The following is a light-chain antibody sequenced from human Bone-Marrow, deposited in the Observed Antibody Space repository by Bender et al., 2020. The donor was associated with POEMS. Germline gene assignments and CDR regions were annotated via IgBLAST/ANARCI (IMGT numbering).Light chain of an antibody. J-gene: IGLJ1*01. CDR1: SSDVGSYNL. CDR2: EGN. CDR3: CSYAGGSTFCYV. V-gene: IGLV2-23*03. Sequence: QSALTQPASVSGSPGQSITISCTGTSSDVGSYNLVSWYQQHPGSAPQLVIYEGNKRPSGVSPRFSGSKSGNTASLTISGLQADDEADYYCCSYAGGSTFCYVFGSGTKVTVL.